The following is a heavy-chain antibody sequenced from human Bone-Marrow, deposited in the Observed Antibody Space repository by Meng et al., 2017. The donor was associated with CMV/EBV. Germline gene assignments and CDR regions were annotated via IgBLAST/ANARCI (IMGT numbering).Heavy chain of an antibody. CDR2: ISSSSSYI. D-gene: IGHD3-16*01. CDR3: ARDRSGGGYGEYFQH. V-gene: IGHV3-21*01. CDR1: GFTFSSYS. Sequence: GESLKISCAASGFTFSSYSMNWVRQAPGKGLEWVSSISSSSSYIYYADSVKGRFTISRDNAKNSLYLQMNSLRAEDTAVYYCARDRSGGGYGEYFQHWGQGTLATVPS. J-gene: IGHJ1*01.